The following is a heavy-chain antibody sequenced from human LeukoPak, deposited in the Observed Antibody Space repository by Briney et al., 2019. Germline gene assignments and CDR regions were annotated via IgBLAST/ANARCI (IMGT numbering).Heavy chain of an antibody. V-gene: IGHV1-46*01. J-gene: IGHJ6*03. CDR3: ARGAPPDYYDSSGYSQVYYYYYMDV. CDR1: GYTFTNYY. CDR2: INPSVGSA. Sequence: ASVKLSCKASGYTFTNYYLHWVRQVPGQGLEWMGIINPSVGSATYSQRFQGRVTINRDMSTSTVYMELSSLRSDDTAVYYCARGAPPDYYDSSGYSQVYYYYYMDVWGKGTTVTISS. D-gene: IGHD3-22*01.